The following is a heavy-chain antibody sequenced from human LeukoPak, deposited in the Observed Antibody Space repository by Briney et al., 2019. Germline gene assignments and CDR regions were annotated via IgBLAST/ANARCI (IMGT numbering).Heavy chain of an antibody. CDR3: ARDSDTYYYFDY. V-gene: IGHV3-48*03. Sequence: QPGGSLRLSCAASGFTFSSYEMNWVRQAPGKGLEWVSYVSSGGSTIDYADSVKGRFTISRDNAKNSLYLQMNSLRAEDTAVCYCARDSDTYYYFDYWGQGTLVTVSS. J-gene: IGHJ4*02. D-gene: IGHD3-16*01. CDR1: GFTFSSYE. CDR2: VSSGGSTI.